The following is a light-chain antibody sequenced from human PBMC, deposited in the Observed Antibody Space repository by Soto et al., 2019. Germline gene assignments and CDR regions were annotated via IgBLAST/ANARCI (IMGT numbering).Light chain of an antibody. Sequence: DIQMTQSPSSLSASVGDRVTITCQASQDISNYLNWYQQKPGKAPKLLIYDASNLETGVPSRFSGSGSGTDFTFTISSLQPEDIATYYCQQYDNLHPTFGQGTKVEIK. CDR1: QDISNY. CDR3: QQYDNLHPT. CDR2: DAS. V-gene: IGKV1-33*01. J-gene: IGKJ1*01.